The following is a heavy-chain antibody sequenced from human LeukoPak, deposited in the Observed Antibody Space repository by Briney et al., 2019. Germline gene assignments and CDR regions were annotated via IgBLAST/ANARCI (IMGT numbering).Heavy chain of an antibody. J-gene: IGHJ4*02. D-gene: IGHD5-18*01. V-gene: IGHV3-53*01. CDR3: ARGNVDTAMMDY. CDR1: GFTVSSNY. CDR2: IYSGGST. Sequence: PGGSLRLSCAASGFTVSSNYMSWVRQAPGKGLEWVSVIYSGGSTYYADSVKGRFTISRDNSKNALYLQMNSLRAEDTAVYYCARGNVDTAMMDYWGQGTLVTVSS.